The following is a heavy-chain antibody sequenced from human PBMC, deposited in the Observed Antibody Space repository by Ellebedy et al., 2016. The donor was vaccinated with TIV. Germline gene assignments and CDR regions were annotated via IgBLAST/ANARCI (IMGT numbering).Heavy chain of an antibody. CDR2: ISSSSYI. CDR3: ARGDAYYDILTGYQNYFDY. CDR1: GFTVSSYH. V-gene: IGHV3-69-1*01. Sequence: GGSLRLSCAASGFTVSSYHMNWVRQAPGKGLEWVSSISSSSYIYYAYSVKGRFTISRDNAKNSLYLQMNSLRAEDTAVYYCARGDAYYDILTGYQNYFDYWGQGTLVTVSS. D-gene: IGHD3-9*01. J-gene: IGHJ4*02.